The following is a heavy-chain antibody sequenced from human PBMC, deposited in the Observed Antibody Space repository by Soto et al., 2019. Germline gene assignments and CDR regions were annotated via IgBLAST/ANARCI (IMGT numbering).Heavy chain of an antibody. D-gene: IGHD6-19*01. V-gene: IGHV3-23*01. CDR2: ISGSGGST. J-gene: IGHJ3*02. CDR3: AKSRIVVADAFDI. CDR1: GFTFSSYV. Sequence: EVQLLESGGGLVQPGGSLRLSCAASGFTFSSYVISWARQAPGKGLEWVSTISGSGGSTYYTDSVKGRFTISRDNSKNTLYLQMNSLRAEDTAVYYCAKSRIVVADAFDIWGQGTMVTVSS.